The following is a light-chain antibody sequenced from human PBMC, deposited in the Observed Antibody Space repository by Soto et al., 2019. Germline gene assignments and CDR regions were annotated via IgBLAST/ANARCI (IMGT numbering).Light chain of an antibody. J-gene: IGKJ5*01. CDR1: QSVSSSY. Sequence: EIVLTQSPGTLSLSPGERATLSYRASQSVSSSYLAWYQQKPGQAPRLLIYGASSRATGIPDRFSGSGSGTDFTLTISRLEPEDFAVYYCQQYGSSTPITFGQGTRLEIK. CDR2: GAS. V-gene: IGKV3-20*01. CDR3: QQYGSSTPIT.